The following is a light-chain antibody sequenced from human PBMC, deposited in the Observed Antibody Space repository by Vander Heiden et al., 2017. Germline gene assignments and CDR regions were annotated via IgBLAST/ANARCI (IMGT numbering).Light chain of an antibody. V-gene: IGLV1-44*01. J-gene: IGLJ2*01. Sequence: QSVLTQPPSASGTPGQRVTLSCSGSSSNIGTNTVNWYQQLPGTAPKLLIYSNNQRPSGVPDRFSGSKSGTSASLATSGLQAEEEADYYCAAWDDSRNGVVFGGGTKLTVL. CDR1: SSNIGTNT. CDR2: SNN. CDR3: AAWDDSRNGVV.